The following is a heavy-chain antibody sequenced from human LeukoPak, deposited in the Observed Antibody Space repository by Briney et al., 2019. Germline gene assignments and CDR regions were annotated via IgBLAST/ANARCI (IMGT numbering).Heavy chain of an antibody. Sequence: ASVKVSRKASGYTFTSYGISWVRQAPGPGLEWMGWISAYNGNTNYAQKLQGRVTMTTDTSTSTAYMELRSLRSDDTAVYYCARGSEYCSSTSCLHYYYYGMDVWGQGTTVTVSS. CDR2: ISAYNGNT. D-gene: IGHD2-2*01. CDR1: GYTFTSYG. CDR3: ARGSEYCSSTSCLHYYYYGMDV. J-gene: IGHJ6*02. V-gene: IGHV1-18*01.